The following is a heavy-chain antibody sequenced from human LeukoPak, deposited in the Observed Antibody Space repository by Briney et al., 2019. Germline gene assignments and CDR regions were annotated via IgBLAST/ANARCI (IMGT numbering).Heavy chain of an antibody. D-gene: IGHD5-24*01. V-gene: IGHV3-49*04. CDR3: TRDQFY. J-gene: IGHJ4*02. Sequence: GGSLRLSCTASGFTFGDAAMSWVRQAPGKGLEWVGFIRSKAYDGTAVHAASVKGRFTISRDDSKSIVYLQMNSLKTEDTAVYYCTRDQFYWGQGTLVTVSS. CDR2: IRSKAYDGTA. CDR1: GFTFGDAA.